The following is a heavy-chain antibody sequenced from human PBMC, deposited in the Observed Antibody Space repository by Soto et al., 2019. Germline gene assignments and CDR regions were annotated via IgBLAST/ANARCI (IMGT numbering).Heavy chain of an antibody. D-gene: IGHD1-26*01. J-gene: IGHJ4*02. CDR2: IWWHGRDI. CDR1: GFSFSDYV. Sequence: QVQVVESGGGVVQPGRSLRLSCTASGFSFSDYVMHWVRQPPGKGLDRVAVIWWHGRDIFYEGSVKGRFTISRDNSKNTLYLQMNSLRVEDTAVYYCARDQGGQSGNFIFDNWGQGTLVTVSS. V-gene: IGHV3-33*01. CDR3: ARDQGGQSGNFIFDN.